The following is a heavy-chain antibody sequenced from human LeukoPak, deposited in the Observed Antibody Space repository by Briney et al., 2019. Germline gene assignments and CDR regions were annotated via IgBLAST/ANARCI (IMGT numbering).Heavy chain of an antibody. V-gene: IGHV1-18*01. D-gene: IGHD3-22*01. CDR2: ISAYNGNT. Sequence: ASVKVSCKASGYTFSSYGITWVRQAPGQGLEWVGWISAYNGNTNYAQKLQGSVTMTTDTSMSTAYMELRSLRSDDTAVYYCARTPIVVVISTFIGAFDIWGQGTMVTVSS. CDR3: ARTPIVVVISTFIGAFDI. J-gene: IGHJ3*02. CDR1: GYTFSSYG.